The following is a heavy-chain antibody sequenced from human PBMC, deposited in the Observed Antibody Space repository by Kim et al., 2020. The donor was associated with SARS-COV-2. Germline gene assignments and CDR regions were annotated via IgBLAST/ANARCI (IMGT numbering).Heavy chain of an antibody. D-gene: IGHD1-1*01. CDR3: ARITGTKGY. V-gene: IGHV2-70*01. CDR2: DDK. J-gene: IGHJ4*02. Sequence: DDKYYSTSLKTRLTISKDTSKNQVVLTMTNMDPVDTATYYCARITGTKGYWGQGTLVTVSS.